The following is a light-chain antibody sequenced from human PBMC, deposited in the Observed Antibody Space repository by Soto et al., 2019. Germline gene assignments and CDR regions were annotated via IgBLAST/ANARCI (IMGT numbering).Light chain of an antibody. CDR1: QGISRY. J-gene: IGKJ3*01. V-gene: IGKV1-9*01. CDR3: QQLDSYPYT. CDR2: AAS. Sequence: DIQLTQSPSFLSASVGDRVTITCRASQGISRYLAWYQQKPGKAPMLLIYAASILQSGVPSRFRGTGSGTEFAPTISSLHPEDLASDYGQQLDSYPYTFGPGTKVDIE.